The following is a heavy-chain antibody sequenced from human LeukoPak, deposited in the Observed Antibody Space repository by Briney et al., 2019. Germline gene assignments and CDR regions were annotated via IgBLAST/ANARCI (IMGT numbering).Heavy chain of an antibody. J-gene: IGHJ4*02. Sequence: SETLSLTCTVSGGSISSSSYYWGWIRQPPGKGLEWIGSIYYSGSTYYNPSLKSRVTISVDTSKNQFSLKLSSVTAADTAVYYCARDFSGPIHYDYWGQGTLVTVSS. CDR3: ARDFSGPIHYDY. CDR1: GGSISSSSYY. V-gene: IGHV4-39*02. CDR2: IYYSGST. D-gene: IGHD2-15*01.